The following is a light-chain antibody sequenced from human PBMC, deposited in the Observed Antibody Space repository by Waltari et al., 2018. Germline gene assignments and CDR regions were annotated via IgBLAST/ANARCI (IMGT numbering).Light chain of an antibody. CDR2: GSS. V-gene: IGLV1-40*01. CDR3: QAYDTTLSVV. CDR1: GSNIGAGYD. Sequence: QSVLTQPPSVSGAPGQRVTISCTGSGSNIGAGYDVHWYQQVPRAAPKLLIYGSSSRPLGVPDRFFGSTSGTSASRAITGLQAEDEAVYYCQAYDTTLSVVCGGGTKLTVL. J-gene: IGLJ3*02.